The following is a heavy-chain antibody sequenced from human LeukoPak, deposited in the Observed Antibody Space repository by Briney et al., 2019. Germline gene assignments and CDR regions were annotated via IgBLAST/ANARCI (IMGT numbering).Heavy chain of an antibody. D-gene: IGHD2/OR15-2a*01. J-gene: IGHJ4*02. V-gene: IGHV4-31*11. CDR3: ASDRPGSIAYFDY. CDR1: GGSISSGGYY. CDR2: IYYSGST. Sequence: SETLSLTCAVAGGSISSGGYYWSWIRQHPGKGLEWIGYIYYSGSTYYNPSLKSRVTISVDTSKNQFSLKLSSVTAADMAVYYCASDRPGSIAYFDYWGQGTLVTVSS.